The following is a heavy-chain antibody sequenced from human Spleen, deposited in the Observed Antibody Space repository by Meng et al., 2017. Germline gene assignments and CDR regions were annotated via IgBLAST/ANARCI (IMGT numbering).Heavy chain of an antibody. CDR1: GFTFSSYW. CDR2: INSDGSTT. CDR3: ARFNDHNRGYYYDDY. J-gene: IGHJ4*02. Sequence: GESLKISCVASGFTFSSYWMHWVRQAPGKGLVWVSRINSDGSTTTYADSVKGRLTISRDNAKNTLYLQMNRLRAEDTAVYYCARFNDHNRGYYYDDYWGQGTLVTVSS. D-gene: IGHD3-22*01. V-gene: IGHV3-74*01.